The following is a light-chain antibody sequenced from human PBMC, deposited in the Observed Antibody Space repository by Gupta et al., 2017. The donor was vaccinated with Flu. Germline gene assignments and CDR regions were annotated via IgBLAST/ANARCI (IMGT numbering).Light chain of an antibody. CDR3: MQALQTPRT. CDR1: QSLLHSNGYNY. V-gene: IGKV2-28*01. J-gene: IGKJ1*01. Sequence: DIVMTQSPLSLPVTPGEPASISCRSSQSLLHSNGYNYLDWYLQKPGQSPQLLIYLGSNRASGVPDRFSGSGXGTXFTLKIXRVEAEDVGVYYCMQALQTPRTFGXGTKVEIK. CDR2: LGS.